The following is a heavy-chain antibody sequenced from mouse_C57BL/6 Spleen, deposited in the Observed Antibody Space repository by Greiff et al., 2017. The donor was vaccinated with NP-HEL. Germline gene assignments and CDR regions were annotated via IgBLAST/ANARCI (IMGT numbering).Heavy chain of an antibody. D-gene: IGHD1-1*01. V-gene: IGHV14-3*01. J-gene: IGHJ1*03. Sequence: QQSVAELVRPGASVKLSCTASGFNIKNTYMHWVKQRPEQGLEWIGRIDPANGNTKYAPKFQGKATITADTSSNTAYLQLSSLTSEDTAIYYCARSDYYGSSYGYFDVWGTGTTVTVSS. CDR2: IDPANGNT. CDR1: GFNIKNTY. CDR3: ARSDYYGSSYGYFDV.